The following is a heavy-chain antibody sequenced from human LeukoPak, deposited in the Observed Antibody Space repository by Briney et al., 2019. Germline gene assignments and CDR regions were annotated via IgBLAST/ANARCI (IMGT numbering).Heavy chain of an antibody. Sequence: PGGPLRLSCAASGFTFSSYWMHWVRQAPGKGLVWVSRINSDGSSTSYADSVKGRFTISRDNAKNTLYLQMNSLRAEDTAVYYCAREFHTIFGVVTSSFDYWGQGTLVTVSS. V-gene: IGHV3-74*01. J-gene: IGHJ4*02. CDR1: GFTFSSYW. CDR2: INSDGSST. D-gene: IGHD3-3*01. CDR3: AREFHTIFGVVTSSFDY.